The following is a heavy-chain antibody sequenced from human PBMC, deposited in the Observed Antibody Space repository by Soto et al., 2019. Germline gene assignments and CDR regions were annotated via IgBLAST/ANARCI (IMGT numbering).Heavy chain of an antibody. CDR1: GFTFSSYA. J-gene: IGHJ6*02. V-gene: IGHV3-30-3*01. CDR3: ASDSWGDFWSGYKPYGMDV. Sequence: QVQLVESGGGVVQPGRSLRLSCAASGFTFSSYAMHWVRQAPGKGLEWVAVISDDGSKKYYADFVKGRFTITENNSKNTLNLQMNSLRAEDTAGAYCASDSWGDFWSGYKPYGMDVWGQGTMVTVSS. CDR2: ISDDGSKK. D-gene: IGHD3-3*01.